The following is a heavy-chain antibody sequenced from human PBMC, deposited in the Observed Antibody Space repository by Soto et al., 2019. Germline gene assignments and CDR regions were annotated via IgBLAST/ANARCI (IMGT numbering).Heavy chain of an antibody. Sequence: ASVKVSCKASGYTFTSYAMHWVRQAPGQRLEWMGWINAGNGNTKYSQKFKGRVTITRDTSASTAYMELSSLRSEDTAVYYCAKSKSDYGGYFDYWGQGTLVTVSS. CDR1: GYTFTSYA. CDR2: INAGNGNT. J-gene: IGHJ4*02. D-gene: IGHD4-17*01. CDR3: AKSKSDYGGYFDY. V-gene: IGHV1-3*01.